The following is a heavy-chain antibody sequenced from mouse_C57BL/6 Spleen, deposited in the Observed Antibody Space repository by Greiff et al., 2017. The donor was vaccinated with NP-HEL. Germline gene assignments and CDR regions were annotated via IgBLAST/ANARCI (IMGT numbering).Heavy chain of an antibody. CDR1: GYSFTGYY. V-gene: IGHV1-42*01. CDR3: ARSDYLAMDY. D-gene: IGHD1-1*02. Sequence: EVQLQESGPELVKPGASVKISCKASGYSFTGYYMNWVKQSPEKSLEWIGEINPSTGGTTYNQKFKAKATLTVDKSSSTAYMQLKSLTSEDSAVYYCARSDYLAMDYWGQGTSGTVSS. CDR2: INPSTGGT. J-gene: IGHJ4*01.